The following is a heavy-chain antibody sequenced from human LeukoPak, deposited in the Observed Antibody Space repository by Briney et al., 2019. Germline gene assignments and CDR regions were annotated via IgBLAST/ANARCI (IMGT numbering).Heavy chain of an antibody. D-gene: IGHD5-12*01. CDR2: ISSSGSTI. V-gene: IGHV3-11*01. Sequence: GGSLRLSCAASGFTFSDYHMSWIRQAPGKGLEWVSYISSSGSTIYYADSVKGRFTISRDNAKNSLYLQMNSLRAEDTAVYYCARAQPVATIFPSSDYYFDYWGQGTLVTVSS. J-gene: IGHJ4*02. CDR1: GFTFSDYH. CDR3: ARAQPVATIFPSSDYYFDY.